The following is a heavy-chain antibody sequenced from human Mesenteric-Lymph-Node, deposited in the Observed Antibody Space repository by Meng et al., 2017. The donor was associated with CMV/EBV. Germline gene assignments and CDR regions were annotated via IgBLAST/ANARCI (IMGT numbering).Heavy chain of an antibody. V-gene: IGHV3-7*01. CDR1: GFTFSRYW. J-gene: IGHJ5*02. CDR3: AREVPGGAATLDL. Sequence: GESLKISCAVSGFTFSRYWMTWVRQAPGKGLEWVANIKEDGSERYYVDSVKGRFTISRDNAKNSLYLQINRLRAEDTALYYCAREVPGGAATLDLWGRGTLVTVSS. CDR2: IKEDGSER. D-gene: IGHD1-26*01.